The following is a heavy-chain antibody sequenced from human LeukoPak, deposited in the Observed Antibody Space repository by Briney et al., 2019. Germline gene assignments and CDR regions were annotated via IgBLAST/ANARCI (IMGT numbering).Heavy chain of an antibody. J-gene: IGHJ5*02. D-gene: IGHD3-3*01. CDR3: ARLRPFWSSYVGNWFDP. CDR2: INSDGSST. V-gene: IGHV3-74*01. CDR1: GFTFSSYW. Sequence: GGSLRLSCAASGFTFSSYWMHWFRQAPGKGLVWVSRINSDGSSTSYADSVKGRFTISRDNAKNTLYLQMNSLRAEDTAVYYCARLRPFWSSYVGNWFDPWGQGTLVTVSS.